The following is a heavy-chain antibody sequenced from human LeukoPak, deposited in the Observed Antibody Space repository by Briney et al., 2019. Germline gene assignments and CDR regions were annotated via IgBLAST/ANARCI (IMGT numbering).Heavy chain of an antibody. V-gene: IGHV3-7*01. CDR3: ARGRGPYYDILTGYYRTDYYYYYMDV. CDR2: IKQDRSEK. J-gene: IGHJ6*03. CDR1: GFTFSSYW. Sequence: GGSLRLSCAACGFTFSSYWMSWVRQAPGKVLEWVANIKQDRSEKYYVGSVKGRCTISRDNAKNSLYLQMNSLRAEDTAVYYCARGRGPYYDILTGYYRTDYYYYYMDVWGKGTTVTVSS. D-gene: IGHD3-9*01.